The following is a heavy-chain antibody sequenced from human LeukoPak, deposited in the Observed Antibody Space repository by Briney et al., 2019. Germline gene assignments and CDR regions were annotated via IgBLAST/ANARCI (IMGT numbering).Heavy chain of an antibody. D-gene: IGHD4-17*01. V-gene: IGHV1-18*01. J-gene: IGHJ5*02. CDR1: GYTFIYYA. CDR3: VRYGDFRFDP. CDR2: ISTYNGNT. Sequence: ASVKVSCKASGYTFIYYAISWVRQAPGQGLEWMGWISTYNGNTNYAHNLRDRVSMTTGTSTSTAYMELRSLTSDDTAVYFCVRYGDFRFDPWGQGTLVTVSS.